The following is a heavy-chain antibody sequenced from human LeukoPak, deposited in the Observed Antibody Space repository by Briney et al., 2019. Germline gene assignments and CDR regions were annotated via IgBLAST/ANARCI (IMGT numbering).Heavy chain of an antibody. J-gene: IGHJ4*02. Sequence: PGGSLRLSCAASGFTFDDYAMHWVRQAPGKGLEWVSGISWNSGSIGYADSVKGRFTISRDNAKNSLYLQMDSLRAEDTALYYCARAQSSSWYLAYWGQGTLVTVSS. CDR2: ISWNSGSI. CDR1: GFTFDDYA. CDR3: ARAQSSSWYLAY. D-gene: IGHD6-13*01. V-gene: IGHV3-9*01.